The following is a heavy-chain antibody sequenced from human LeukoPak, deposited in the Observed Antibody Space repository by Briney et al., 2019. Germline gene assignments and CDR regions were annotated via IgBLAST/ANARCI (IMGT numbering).Heavy chain of an antibody. V-gene: IGHV3-13*04. CDR1: GFTFSSYD. CDR3: ARDYSGENVFDI. Sequence: GGSLRLSCAASGFTFSSYDMHWVRQATGKGLEWVSAIDTAGDTYYPGSVRGRFTISREDAKNSLYLQTNNLRAGDTAVYYCARDYSGENVFDIWGQGTMVTVSS. D-gene: IGHD3-16*01. J-gene: IGHJ3*02. CDR2: IDTAGDT.